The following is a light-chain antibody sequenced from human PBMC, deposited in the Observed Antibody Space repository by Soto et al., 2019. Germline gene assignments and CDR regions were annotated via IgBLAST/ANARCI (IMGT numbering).Light chain of an antibody. CDR1: QSVDID. Sequence: EVVLTQSPATLSVSPGERVTLSCRASQSVDIDLAWYQQIPGQAPRLLIYGASTRAPDMPGRFSGRGSGTEFTLTVTRLQPDDFATYFCQQYEKYSTFGHGTKVDVK. V-gene: IGKV3-15*01. J-gene: IGKJ1*01. CDR3: QQYEKYST. CDR2: GAS.